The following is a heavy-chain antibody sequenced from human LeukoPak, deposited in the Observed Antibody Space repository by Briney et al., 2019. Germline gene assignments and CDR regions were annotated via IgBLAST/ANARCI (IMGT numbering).Heavy chain of an antibody. CDR2: INPNSGGT. V-gene: IGHV1-2*02. J-gene: IGHJ3*02. CDR1: GYTFTGYY. CDR3: ARVNPAQDAFDI. Sequence: ASVKVSCKASGYTFTGYYMHWVRQAPGQGLEWMGWINPNSGGTNYAQKFQGRVTMTRDTSISTAYMELSRLRSDDTAVYYCARVNPAQDAFDIWGQGTMVTVSS.